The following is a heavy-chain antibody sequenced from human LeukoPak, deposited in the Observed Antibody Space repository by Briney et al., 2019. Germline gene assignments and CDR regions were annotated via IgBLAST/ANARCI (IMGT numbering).Heavy chain of an antibody. J-gene: IGHJ4*02. CDR3: ARDPDATHKLDY. D-gene: IGHD1-14*01. Sequence: ASVKVSCKASGGTFSSYAISWVRQAPGQGLEWMGRIIPILGIENYAQKFQGRVTITADKSTSTAYMELSSLRSEDTAVYYCARDPDATHKLDYWGQGTLVTVSS. V-gene: IGHV1-69*04. CDR2: IIPILGIE. CDR1: GGTFSSYA.